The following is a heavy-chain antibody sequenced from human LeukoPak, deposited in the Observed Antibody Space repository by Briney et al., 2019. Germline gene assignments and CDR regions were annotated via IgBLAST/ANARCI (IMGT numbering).Heavy chain of an antibody. J-gene: IGHJ5*02. Sequence: PSETLSLTCIVSAGSLSSYSWSWIRQPPGKGLEWIAYNSYRGSTHYNSSLTSRVAISLDTSKSQFSLKLSSVTAADTAVYYCAGEFNWFDPWGQGILVTVSS. CDR2: NSYRGST. CDR1: AGSLSSYS. V-gene: IGHV4-59*01. CDR3: AGEFNWFDP.